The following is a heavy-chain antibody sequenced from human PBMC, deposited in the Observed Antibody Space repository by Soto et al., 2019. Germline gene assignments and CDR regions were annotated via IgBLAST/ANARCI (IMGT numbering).Heavy chain of an antibody. Sequence: SETLSLTYTVSDGSISSSIYYLGWIRQPPGKGLEWIGSIYYSGNTYYNPSLKSRVTISVDTSKNQLSLKLSSVTAADTAVYYCARHLNYYGSGSYGAYYYYGMDVWGQGTTVTVSS. V-gene: IGHV4-39*01. CDR1: DGSISSSIYY. CDR2: IYYSGNT. J-gene: IGHJ6*02. D-gene: IGHD3-10*01. CDR3: ARHLNYYGSGSYGAYYYYGMDV.